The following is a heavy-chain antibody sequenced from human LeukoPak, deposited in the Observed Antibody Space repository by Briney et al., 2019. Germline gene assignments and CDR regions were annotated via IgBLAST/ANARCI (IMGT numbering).Heavy chain of an antibody. J-gene: IGHJ6*02. Sequence: TGGSLRLSCAASGFTFSSYGMHWVRQAPGKGLEWVAVISYDGSNKYYADSVKGRFTISRDNSKNTLYLQMNSLRAEDTAVYYCAKDRGGSYWYYYYGMDVWGQGTTVTVSS. CDR1: GFTFSSYG. CDR3: AKDRGGSYWYYYYGMDV. D-gene: IGHD1-26*01. CDR2: ISYDGSNK. V-gene: IGHV3-30*18.